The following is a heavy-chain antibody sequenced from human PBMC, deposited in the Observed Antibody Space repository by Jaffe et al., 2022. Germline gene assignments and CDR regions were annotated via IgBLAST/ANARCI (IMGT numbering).Heavy chain of an antibody. V-gene: IGHV3-30*18. Sequence: QVQLVESGGGVVQPGRSLRLSCAASGFTFSSYGMHWVRQAPGKGLEWVAVISYDGSNKYYADSVKGRFTISRDNSKNTLYLQMNSLRAEDTAVYYCAKDSGDIVLVYWGQGTLVTVSS. CDR2: ISYDGSNK. CDR1: GFTFSSYG. CDR3: AKDSGDIVLVY. D-gene: IGHD2-8*02. J-gene: IGHJ4*02.